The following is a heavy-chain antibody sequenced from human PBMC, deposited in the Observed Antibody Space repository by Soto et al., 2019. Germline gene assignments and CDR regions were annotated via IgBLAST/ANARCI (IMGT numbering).Heavy chain of an antibody. CDR3: ASGLRGYYYYYGMDV. Sequence: EVQLVESGGGLVQPGGSLRLSCAASGFTFSSYWMSWVRQAPGKGLEWVANIKQDGSEKYYVDSVKDRFTISRDNAKNSLYLQMNSLRAEDTAVYYCASGLRGYYYYYGMDVWGQGTTVTVSS. CDR2: IKQDGSEK. CDR1: GFTFSSYW. D-gene: IGHD2-15*01. J-gene: IGHJ6*02. V-gene: IGHV3-7*05.